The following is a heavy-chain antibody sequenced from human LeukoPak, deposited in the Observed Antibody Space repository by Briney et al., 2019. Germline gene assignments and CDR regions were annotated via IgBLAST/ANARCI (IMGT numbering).Heavy chain of an antibody. Sequence: KSSETLSLTCAVYGGSFSGYYWSWIRQPPGKGLEWIGEINHSGSTNYNPSLKSRVTISVDTSKNQFSLKLSSVTAADTAVYYCARLNPYYDFWSGNWFDPWGQGTLVTVSS. J-gene: IGHJ5*02. D-gene: IGHD3-3*01. CDR3: ARLNPYYDFWSGNWFDP. CDR1: GGSFSGYY. V-gene: IGHV4-34*01. CDR2: INHSGST.